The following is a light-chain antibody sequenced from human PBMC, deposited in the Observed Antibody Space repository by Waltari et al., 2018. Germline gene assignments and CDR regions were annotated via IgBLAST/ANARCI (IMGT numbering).Light chain of an antibody. V-gene: IGKV1-6*01. CDR1: QGVGNN. CDR2: TVS. CDR3: LQDHTYPHT. J-gene: IGKJ2*01. Sequence: AIQMTQSPASLSASVGDRVTITCRASQGVGNNLAWYQQKPGKAPKLLIYTVSTLQTGVPSRCSGSGSGTAFTLTISSLHPEDFATYYCLQDHTYPHTFGQGTKLEIK.